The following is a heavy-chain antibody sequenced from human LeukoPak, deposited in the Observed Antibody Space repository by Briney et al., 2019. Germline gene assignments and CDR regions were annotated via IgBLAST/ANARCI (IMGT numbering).Heavy chain of an antibody. CDR3: ARVPGDLLYGMDV. CDR2: TYYRSKWYN. V-gene: IGHV6-1*01. D-gene: IGHD7-27*01. J-gene: IGHJ6*02. CDR1: GDSVSSNSAA. Sequence: SQTLSLTCAISGDSVSSNSAAWNWIRQSSTRGLEWLGRTYYRSKWYNEYAPSVKSRIIINTDTFKDQFSLQLNSVTPEDTAVYYCARVPGDLLYGMDVWGQGTTVTVSS.